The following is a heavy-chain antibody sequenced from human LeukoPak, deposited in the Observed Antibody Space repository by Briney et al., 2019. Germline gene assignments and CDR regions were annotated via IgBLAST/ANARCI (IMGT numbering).Heavy chain of an antibody. V-gene: IGHV3-23*01. D-gene: IGHD6-13*01. J-gene: IGHJ4*02. CDR1: GFTFSNYA. Sequence: PGGSLRLSFAASGFTFSNYAMCWVPQAQGKGLEGVAVISGGDINTYYADSVKGRFTISRDNSKNTLYLQMNSLRAEDTAIYYCAKLRTQLDVVFGYWGQGTLVTVSS. CDR2: ISGGDINT. CDR3: AKLRTQLDVVFGY.